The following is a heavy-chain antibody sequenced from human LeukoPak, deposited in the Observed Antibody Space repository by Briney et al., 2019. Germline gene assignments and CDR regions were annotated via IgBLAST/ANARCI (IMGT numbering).Heavy chain of an antibody. J-gene: IGHJ4*02. CDR1: GFTFSSYE. CDR3: ARFLGGGSYYFDY. Sequence: GGSLRLSCAASGFTFSSYEMNWVRQAPGKGLEWVSYISSSGSTIYYADSVKGRFTISRDNAKNSLYLKMNSLGAEDTAFYYCARFLGGGSYYFDYWGQGTLVTVSS. D-gene: IGHD1-26*01. V-gene: IGHV3-48*03. CDR2: ISSSGSTI.